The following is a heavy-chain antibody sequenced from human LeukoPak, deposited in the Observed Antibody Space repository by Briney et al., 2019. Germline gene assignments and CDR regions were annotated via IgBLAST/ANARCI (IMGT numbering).Heavy chain of an antibody. Sequence: PSETLSLTCTVSGGSISSYYWSWIRQPPGKGLEWIGYIYYSGSTNYNPSLKSRVTISVDTSKNQFSLKLSSVTAADTAVYYCARDSSSWYRGKGFDPWCQGTVVTVSS. CDR2: IYYSGST. D-gene: IGHD6-13*01. CDR1: GGSISSYY. CDR3: ARDSSSWYRGKGFDP. V-gene: IGHV4-59*01. J-gene: IGHJ5*02.